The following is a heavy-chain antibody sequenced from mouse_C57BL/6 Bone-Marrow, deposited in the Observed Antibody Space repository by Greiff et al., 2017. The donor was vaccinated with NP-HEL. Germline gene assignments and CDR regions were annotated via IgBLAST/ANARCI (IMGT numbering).Heavy chain of an antibody. J-gene: IGHJ1*03. CDR3: TRDPPVGYFDV. D-gene: IGHD1-1*02. CDR2: ISSGGDYI. CDR1: GFTFSSYA. Sequence: EVQRVESGKGLVKPGGSLKLSCAASGFTFSSYAMSWVRQTPEKRLEWVAYISSGGDYIYYADTVKGRFTISRDNARNTLYLQMSSLKSEDTAMYYCTRDPPVGYFDVWGTGTTVTVSS. V-gene: IGHV5-9-1*02.